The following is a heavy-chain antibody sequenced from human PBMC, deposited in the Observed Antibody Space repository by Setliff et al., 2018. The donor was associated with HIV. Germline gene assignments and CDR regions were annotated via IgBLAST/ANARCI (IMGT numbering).Heavy chain of an antibody. D-gene: IGHD3-22*01. CDR1: GFSFSDYA. CDR2: IRFDGSDK. Sequence: PGESLKISCAASGFSFSDYAIHWVRQAPGKGLEWVALIRFDGSDKYYSDSVKGRFTIPRDNSKNTLYLQMNSLSADDTAVYYCVRGSGYYYFDNWGQGALVTVSS. CDR3: VRGSGYYYFDN. V-gene: IGHV3-33*01. J-gene: IGHJ4*02.